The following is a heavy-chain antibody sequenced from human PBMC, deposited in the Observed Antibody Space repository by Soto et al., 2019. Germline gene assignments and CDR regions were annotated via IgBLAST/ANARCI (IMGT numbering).Heavy chain of an antibody. CDR3: ARMGCGGDCYGHAFDI. V-gene: IGHV1-69*05. CDR1: GGTFSSYA. J-gene: IGHJ3*02. CDR2: IIPIFGTA. Sequence: QVQLVQSGAEVKKPGSSVKVSCKASGGTFSSYAISWVRQAPGQGLEWMGGIIPIFGTANYAQKFQGRVTSTXXEXTXXAYRERSSLRSEDTAVYYCARMGCGGDCYGHAFDIWGQGTVVTVSS. D-gene: IGHD2-21*02.